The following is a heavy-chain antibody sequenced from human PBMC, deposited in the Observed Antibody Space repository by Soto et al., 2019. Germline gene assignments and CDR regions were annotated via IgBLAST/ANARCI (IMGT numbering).Heavy chain of an antibody. V-gene: IGHV1-2*02. D-gene: IGHD2-2*02. CDR2: INPNSGGT. Sequence: VKVSCKASGYTFTGYYMHWVRQAPGQGLEWMGWINPNSGGTNYAQKFQGRVTMTRDTSISTAYMELSRLRSDDTAVYYCARPYCSRTSCYTGEGFGYYGMDVWGQGTTVTVSS. J-gene: IGHJ6*02. CDR3: ARPYCSRTSCYTGEGFGYYGMDV. CDR1: GYTFTGYY.